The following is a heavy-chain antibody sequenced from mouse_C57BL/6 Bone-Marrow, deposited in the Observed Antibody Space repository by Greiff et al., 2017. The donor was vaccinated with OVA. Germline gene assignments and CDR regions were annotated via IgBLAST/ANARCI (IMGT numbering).Heavy chain of an antibody. CDR2: IWRGGST. CDR1: GFSLTSYG. J-gene: IGHJ1*03. D-gene: IGHD2-2*01. V-gene: IGHV2-5*01. CDR3: AKNGGWLRHWYFDV. Sequence: QVQLQQSGPGLVQPSQSLSITCTVSGFSLTSYGVHWVRQSPGKGLEWLGVIWRGGSTDYNAAFMSRLSITKDNSKSQVFFKMNSLQADDTAIYYCAKNGGWLRHWYFDVWGTGTTVTVSS.